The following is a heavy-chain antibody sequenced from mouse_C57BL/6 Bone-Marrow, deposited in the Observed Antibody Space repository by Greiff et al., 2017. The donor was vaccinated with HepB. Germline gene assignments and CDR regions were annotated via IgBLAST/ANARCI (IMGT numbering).Heavy chain of an antibody. CDR3: ANDYDDY. D-gene: IGHD2-4*01. V-gene: IGHV1-50*01. CDR2: IDPSDSYT. CDR1: GYTFTSYW. J-gene: IGHJ2*01. Sequence: QVQLQQPGAELVKPGASVKLSCKASGYTFTSYWMQWVKQRPGQGLEWIGEIDPSDSYTNYNQKFKGKATLTVDTSSITAYMQLSSLTSEDSAVYYCANDYDDYWGQGTTLTVSS.